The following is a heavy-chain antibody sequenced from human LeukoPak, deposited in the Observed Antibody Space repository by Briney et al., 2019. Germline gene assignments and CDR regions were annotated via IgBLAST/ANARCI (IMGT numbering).Heavy chain of an antibody. V-gene: IGHV1-2*04. Sequence: ASVKVSCKASGYTFTGYYMHWVRQAPGQGLEWMGWINPNSGGTNYAQKFQGWVTMTRDTSISTAYMELSRLRSDDTAVYYCARDCGGVDCSGGSCVDWFDPWGQGTLVTVSS. CDR2: INPNSGGT. CDR1: GYTFTGYY. J-gene: IGHJ5*02. CDR3: ARDCGGVDCSGGSCVDWFDP. D-gene: IGHD2-15*01.